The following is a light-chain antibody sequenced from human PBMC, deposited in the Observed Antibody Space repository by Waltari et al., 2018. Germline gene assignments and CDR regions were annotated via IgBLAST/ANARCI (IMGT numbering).Light chain of an antibody. CDR2: DAS. Sequence: EIVLTQSPATLSLSPGERATLSCRASQSVRSYLAWYQQKPGQAPRLLIYDASNRATGVPARFSGSGSGTDFTLIISSLEPEDFAVYYCHHYYIPPLTFGQGTRLEI. CDR3: HHYYIPPLT. J-gene: IGKJ5*01. V-gene: IGKV3-11*01. CDR1: QSVRSY.